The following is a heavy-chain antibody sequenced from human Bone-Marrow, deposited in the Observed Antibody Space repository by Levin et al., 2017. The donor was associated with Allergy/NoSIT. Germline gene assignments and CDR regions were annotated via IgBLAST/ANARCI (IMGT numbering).Heavy chain of an antibody. Sequence: GGSLRLSCAASGFTFSDYYMSWIRQAPGKGLEWVSYISSSGSTIYYADSVKGRFTISRDNAKNSLYLQMNSLRAEDTAVYYCARASRLSYCSSTSCYLGWFDPWGQGTLVTVSS. CDR2: ISSSGSTI. CDR3: ARASRLSYCSSTSCYLGWFDP. D-gene: IGHD2-2*01. J-gene: IGHJ5*02. V-gene: IGHV3-11*01. CDR1: GFTFSDYY.